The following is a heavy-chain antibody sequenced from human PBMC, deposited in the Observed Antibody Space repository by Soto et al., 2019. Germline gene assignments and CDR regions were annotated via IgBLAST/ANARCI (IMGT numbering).Heavy chain of an antibody. V-gene: IGHV3-23*01. J-gene: IGHJ4*02. CDR2: ISASGTNT. CDR1: GFSFSSYP. Sequence: GGSLRLSCVASGFSFSSYPMTWVRQAPGKGLEWVSVISASGTNTYYAESVKGRFTISRDSSQNTLYLQMNSLRAEDTAVYYCAKQKPTTTCFDSCGQGTLVTVSS. CDR3: AKQKPTTTCFDS. D-gene: IGHD1-1*01.